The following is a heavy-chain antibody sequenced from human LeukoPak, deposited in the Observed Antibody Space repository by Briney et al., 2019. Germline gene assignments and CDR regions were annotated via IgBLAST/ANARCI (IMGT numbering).Heavy chain of an antibody. CDR2: IRSKAYGGTT. CDR1: GFTFDDYS. J-gene: IGHJ4*02. D-gene: IGHD3-10*01. V-gene: IGHV3-49*04. CDR3: TRWTHISGNSHRDV. Sequence: QPGGSLRLSCTASGFTFDDYSMSWVRQAPGKGLEWVGFIRSKAYGGTTEYAASVKGRFAISRDDSKSIAYLQMNSLKTEDTAVYYCTRWTHISGNSHRDVRGQGTLVAVSS.